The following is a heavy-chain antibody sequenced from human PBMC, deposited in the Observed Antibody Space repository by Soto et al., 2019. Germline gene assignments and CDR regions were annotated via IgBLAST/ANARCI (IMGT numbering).Heavy chain of an antibody. CDR1: GFSFSTYW. V-gene: IGHV3-74*01. CDR3: ARDEGRQGPEYFHH. CDR2: INVDWNTI. Sequence: EVQLVESGGGLVQPGGSLRLSCAASGFSFSTYWMYWVRQAPGKGLVWVSRINVDWNTINYADSVKGRFTVSRDNAKNTLYLQMNSLRAEDTAVYYCARDEGRQGPEYFHHWGQGTLVTVSS. J-gene: IGHJ1*01.